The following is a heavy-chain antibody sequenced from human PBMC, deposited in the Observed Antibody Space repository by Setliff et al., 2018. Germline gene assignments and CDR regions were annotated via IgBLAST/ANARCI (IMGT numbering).Heavy chain of an antibody. Sequence: SETLSLTCTVSGGSISSGDYYWSWIRQPPGKGLEWNGYIYYSGSTYYNPSLKSRVTISVDTSKNQFSLKLSSVTAADTAVYYCAREAPGYAFDIWGQGTMVTVSS. CDR2: IYYSGST. CDR1: GGSISSGDYY. D-gene: IGHD1-1*01. CDR3: AREAPGYAFDI. V-gene: IGHV4-30-4*08. J-gene: IGHJ3*02.